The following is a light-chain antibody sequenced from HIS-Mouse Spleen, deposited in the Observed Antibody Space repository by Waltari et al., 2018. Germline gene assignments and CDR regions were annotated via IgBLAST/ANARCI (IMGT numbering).Light chain of an antibody. CDR3: YSTDSSGNHRV. Sequence: SYELTQPPSLSVSPGQTARITCSGDALPTQYAYWYQQKSGQAPVLVIYEDSKRPSGIPERFSGSSSGTMATLTISGAQVEDEADYYCYSTDSSGNHRVFGGGTKLTVL. CDR2: EDS. J-gene: IGLJ2*01. CDR1: ALPTQY. V-gene: IGLV3-10*01.